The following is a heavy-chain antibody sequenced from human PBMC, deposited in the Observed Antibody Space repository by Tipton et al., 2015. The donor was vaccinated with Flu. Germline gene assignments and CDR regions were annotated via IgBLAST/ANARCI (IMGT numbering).Heavy chain of an antibody. D-gene: IGHD6-13*01. J-gene: IGHJ6*02. CDR2: INPNSGGT. Sequence: QLVQSGAEVKKPGASVKVSCKASGYTFTGYYMHWVRQAPGQGLEWMGWINPNSGGTNYAQKFQGRVTMTRDTSISTAYMELSRLSSGDTAVYYWARKAADYYYYGLDVWGQGTTVTVSS. CDR1: GYTFTGYY. CDR3: ARKAADYYYYGLDV. V-gene: IGHV1-2*02.